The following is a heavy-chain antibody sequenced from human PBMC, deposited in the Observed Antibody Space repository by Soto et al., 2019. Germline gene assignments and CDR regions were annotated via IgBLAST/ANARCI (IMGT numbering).Heavy chain of an antibody. D-gene: IGHD3-22*01. J-gene: IGHJ4*02. CDR1: GLRLRNFA. CDR2: ISGGGDST. V-gene: IGHV3-23*01. CDR3: AKDESTGYVELY. Sequence: PGGSLRLSCAAPGLRLRNFAMNWVRQAPGKGLEWISTISGGGDSTYYADSVRGRFTVSRDDSKNTVYLQMNSLRVEDTALYYCAKDESTGYVELYWGLGTLVTVSS.